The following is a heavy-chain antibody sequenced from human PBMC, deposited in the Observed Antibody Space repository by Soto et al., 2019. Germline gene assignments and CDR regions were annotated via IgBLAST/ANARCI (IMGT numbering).Heavy chain of an antibody. D-gene: IGHD1-1*01. CDR1: RYTFISYD. CDR2: MNPYSGNT. Sequence: QVHLVQSGAEVKKAGASVKVSCKASRYTFISYDINWVRQATGQGLEWMGWMNPYSGNTGYAQKFQGRVTMTRDNSISTAFTELSSLRSEDTAVYYCVRAPTAPTTADLYFFDYWGRGTLVTVSS. J-gene: IGHJ4*02. CDR3: VRAPTAPTTADLYFFDY. V-gene: IGHV1-8*01.